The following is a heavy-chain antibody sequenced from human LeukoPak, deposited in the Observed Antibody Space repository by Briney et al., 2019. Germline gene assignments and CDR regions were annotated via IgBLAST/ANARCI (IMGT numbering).Heavy chain of an antibody. Sequence: GGSLRLSCAASGFTFSSYWLHWVRQTPGKGLAWVSRINSDGSRTNYADSVKGRFTSSRDNAKNTLYLQMNSLRVEDTAVYFCARGGPVKSIYDPHWYDPWGQGTLVTVSS. J-gene: IGHJ5*02. CDR3: ARGGPVKSIYDPHWYDP. CDR1: GFTFSSYW. CDR2: INSDGSRT. D-gene: IGHD5/OR15-5a*01. V-gene: IGHV3-74*01.